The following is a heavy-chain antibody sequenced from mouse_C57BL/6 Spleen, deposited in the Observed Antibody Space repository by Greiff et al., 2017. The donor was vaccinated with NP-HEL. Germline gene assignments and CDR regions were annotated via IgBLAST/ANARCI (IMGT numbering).Heavy chain of an antibody. CDR1: GYTFTSYW. J-gene: IGHJ1*03. Sequence: QVQLQQPGAELVMPGASVKLSCKASGYTFTSYWMHWVKQRPGQGLEWIGEIDPSDSYTNYNQKFKGKSTLTVDKSSSTAYMQLSSLTSEDSAVYYCARGDYYYGSSYRYFDVWGTGTTGTVAS. D-gene: IGHD1-1*01. CDR2: IDPSDSYT. CDR3: ARGDYYYGSSYRYFDV. V-gene: IGHV1-69*01.